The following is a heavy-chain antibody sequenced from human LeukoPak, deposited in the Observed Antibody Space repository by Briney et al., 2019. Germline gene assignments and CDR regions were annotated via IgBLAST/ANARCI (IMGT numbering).Heavy chain of an antibody. J-gene: IGHJ4*02. CDR2: MYTSGST. CDR1: GGSISSGYYY. Sequence: SETLSLTCTVSGGSISSGYYYWGWLRQPAGKGLEWIGRMYTSGSTNYNSSLESRVTISVDTSKNQFSLKLSSVTAADTAVYYCARGSSGYDFYYFDSWGQGILVTVSS. CDR3: ARGSSGYDFYYFDS. V-gene: IGHV4-61*02. D-gene: IGHD5-12*01.